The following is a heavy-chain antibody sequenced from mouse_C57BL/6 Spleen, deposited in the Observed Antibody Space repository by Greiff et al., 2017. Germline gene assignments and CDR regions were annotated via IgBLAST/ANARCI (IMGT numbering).Heavy chain of an antibody. D-gene: IGHD2-3*01. Sequence: EVKLQQSGPELVKPGASVKISCKASGYTFTDYYMNWVKQSHGKSLEWIGDINPNNGGTSYNQKFKGKATLTVDKSSSTAYMELRSLTSEDSAVYYCAEGRDGYYYWYFDVWGTGTTVTVSS. CDR2: INPNNGGT. CDR3: AEGRDGYYYWYFDV. CDR1: GYTFTDYY. J-gene: IGHJ1*03. V-gene: IGHV1-26*01.